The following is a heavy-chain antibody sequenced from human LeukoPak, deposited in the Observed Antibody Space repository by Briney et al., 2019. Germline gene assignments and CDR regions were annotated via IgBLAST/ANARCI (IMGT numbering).Heavy chain of an antibody. CDR2: IYYSGIT. V-gene: IGHV4-59*08. CDR3: ARQSDTAMVSGMDV. J-gene: IGHJ6*02. CDR1: GGSISSYY. Sequence: SETLSLTCTVSGGSISSYYWSWIRQPPGKGLEWIGYIYYSGITNYNPSLKTRVTILVDTSKNQFSLKLSSVTAADTAVYYCARQSDTAMVSGMDVWGQGTTVTVSS. D-gene: IGHD5-18*01.